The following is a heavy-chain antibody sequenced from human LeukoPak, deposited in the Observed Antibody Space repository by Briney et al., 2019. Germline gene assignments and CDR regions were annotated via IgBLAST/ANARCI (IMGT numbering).Heavy chain of an antibody. Sequence: GGSLRLPCAASGFTFSSQWMNWVRQAPGKGLEWVSYISSSSSTIYYADSVKGRFTISRDNAKNSLYLQMNSLRAEDTAVYYCARARGDGDYPFDYWGQEPWSPSPQ. CDR2: ISSSSSTI. CDR3: ARARGDGDYPFDY. V-gene: IGHV3-48*04. D-gene: IGHD4-17*01. CDR1: GFTFSSQW. J-gene: IGHJ4*01.